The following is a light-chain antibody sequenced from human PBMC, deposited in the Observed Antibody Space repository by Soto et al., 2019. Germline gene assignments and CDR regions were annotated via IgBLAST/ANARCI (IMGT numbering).Light chain of an antibody. V-gene: IGKV3-20*01. CDR2: GAS. Sequence: EIVLTHSPGTLSLSPAESATRSSRASQSVSSSYLAWYQQKPGQAPRVIIYGASSRATGIPDRFSGSGSGTDFTLTISRVEPEDFAVYYCQHYASSGWTFGQGTKVDIK. CDR1: QSVSSSY. J-gene: IGKJ1*01. CDR3: QHYASSGWT.